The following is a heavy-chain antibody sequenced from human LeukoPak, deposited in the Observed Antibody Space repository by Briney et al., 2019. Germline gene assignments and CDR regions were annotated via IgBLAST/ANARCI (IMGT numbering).Heavy chain of an antibody. Sequence: SETLSLTCTVSGGSISSYYWSWIRQPAGKGLEWIGRIYTSESTNYNPSLKSRVTMSVDTSKNQFSLKLSSVTAADTAVYYCASSSGSGSYYKNWGQGTLVTVSS. V-gene: IGHV4-4*07. CDR1: GGSISSYY. D-gene: IGHD3-10*01. CDR2: IYTSEST. CDR3: ASSSGSGSYYKN. J-gene: IGHJ4*02.